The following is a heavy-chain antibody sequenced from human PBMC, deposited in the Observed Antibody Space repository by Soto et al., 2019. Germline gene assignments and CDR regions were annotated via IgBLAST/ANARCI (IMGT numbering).Heavy chain of an antibody. D-gene: IGHD1-26*01. CDR1: GGSISSSSYY. CDR2: IYYSGST. J-gene: IGHJ6*02. Sequence: SETLSLTCTVSGGSISSSSYYWGWIRQPPGKGLEWIGSIYYSGSTYYNPSLKSRVTISVDTSKNSLYLQMNSLRAEDTAVYYCARDPSIVGADGEEYYYYYGMDVWGQGTTVTVSS. CDR3: ARDPSIVGADGEEYYYYYGMDV. V-gene: IGHV4-39*02.